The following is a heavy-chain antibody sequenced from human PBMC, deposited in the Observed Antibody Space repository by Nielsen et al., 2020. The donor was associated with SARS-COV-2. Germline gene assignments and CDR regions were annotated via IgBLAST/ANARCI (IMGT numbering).Heavy chain of an antibody. CDR3: ARGDIVVVPAAPGWYYYYGMDV. V-gene: IGHV1-69*01. CDR2: IIPIFGTA. D-gene: IGHD2-2*01. Sequence: WVRQAPGQGLEWMGGIIPIFGTANYAQKFQGRVTITADESTSTAYMELSSLRSEDTAVYYCARGDIVVVPAAPGWYYYYGMDVWGQGTTVTVSS. J-gene: IGHJ6*02.